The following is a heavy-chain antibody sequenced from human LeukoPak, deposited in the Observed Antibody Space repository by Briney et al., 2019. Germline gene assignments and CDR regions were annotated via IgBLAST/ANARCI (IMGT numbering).Heavy chain of an antibody. CDR3: AKLAVAGNNAFDI. V-gene: IGHV3-30*18. J-gene: IGHJ3*02. Sequence: GGSLRLSCAASGFTFSSYGMHWVRQAPGKGLEWVAVISYDRSNKYYADSVKGRFTISRDNSKNTLYLQMNSLRAEDTAVYYCAKLAVAGNNAFDIWGQGTMVTVSS. CDR2: ISYDRSNK. D-gene: IGHD6-19*01. CDR1: GFTFSSYG.